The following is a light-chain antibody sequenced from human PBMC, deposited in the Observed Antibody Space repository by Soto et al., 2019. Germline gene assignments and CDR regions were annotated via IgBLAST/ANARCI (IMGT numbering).Light chain of an antibody. CDR1: QDISNY. Sequence: DIQMTQSPSSLSASVGDRVTITCQASQDISNYLNWYQQKPGKAPKLLIYDASNLETGVPSRFSGSGSGTDFTFTTSSLQPEDIATYYCQQYDNLPGSFGPGTKVDIK. CDR2: DAS. CDR3: QQYDNLPGS. V-gene: IGKV1-33*01. J-gene: IGKJ3*01.